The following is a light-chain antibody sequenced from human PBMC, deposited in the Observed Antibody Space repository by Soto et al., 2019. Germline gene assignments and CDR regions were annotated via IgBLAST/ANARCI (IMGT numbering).Light chain of an antibody. CDR3: CSYAGTFTFV. CDR1: SSDVGGYNY. Sequence: QSALTQPASGSGSPGQSVTITCTGTSSDVGGYNYFSWYQQLPGKAPKLIIYDVTKRPSGVPHRFSGSKSGNTASLTISGLQAEDEADYYCCSYAGTFTFVFGAGTKVTVL. V-gene: IGLV2-11*01. CDR2: DVT. J-gene: IGLJ1*01.